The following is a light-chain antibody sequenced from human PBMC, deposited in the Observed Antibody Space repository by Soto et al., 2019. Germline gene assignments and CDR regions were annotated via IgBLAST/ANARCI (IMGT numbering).Light chain of an antibody. V-gene: IGLV1-44*01. CDR1: GSNIGGNT. J-gene: IGLJ3*02. CDR2: HND. Sequence: QSVLTQPPSASGTPGQSVTVSCSGSGSNIGGNTVNWYQQVPGAAPKLLIYHNDRRPSGVPDRFSGFKAGTSASLGISGLQSAHEADSYCAVWDDSLNGPVFGGGTKVTVL. CDR3: AVWDDSLNGPV.